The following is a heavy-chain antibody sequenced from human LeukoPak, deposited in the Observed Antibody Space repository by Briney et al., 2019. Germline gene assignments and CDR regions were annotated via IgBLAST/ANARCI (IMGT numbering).Heavy chain of an antibody. Sequence: SGACLRLSCAASGFTFSSYSMDWVRQAPGKGLEWVSSISSSSSYIYYADSVKGRFTMSRDNAKNSLYLQMNSLRAEDTAVYYCARDRWEQSINWFDPWGQGTLVTVSS. CDR1: GFTFSSYS. D-gene: IGHD1-26*01. V-gene: IGHV3-21*01. CDR3: ARDRWEQSINWFDP. J-gene: IGHJ5*02. CDR2: ISSSSSYI.